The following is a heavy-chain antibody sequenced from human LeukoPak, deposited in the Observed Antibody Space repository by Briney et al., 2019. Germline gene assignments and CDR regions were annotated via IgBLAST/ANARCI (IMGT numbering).Heavy chain of an antibody. Sequence: ASVKVSCKASGNTFTGYYMHWVRQAPGQGLEWMRIINPSGGSTSYAQKFQGRVTMTRDTSASTVYMELSSLRSEDTAVYYCAREDEVTMVRERNTVGFDYWGQGTLVTVSS. J-gene: IGHJ4*02. D-gene: IGHD3-10*01. CDR3: AREDEVTMVRERNTVGFDY. CDR2: INPSGGST. V-gene: IGHV1-46*01. CDR1: GNTFTGYY.